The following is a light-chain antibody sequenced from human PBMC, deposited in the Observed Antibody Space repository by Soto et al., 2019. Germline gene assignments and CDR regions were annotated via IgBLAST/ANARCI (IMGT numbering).Light chain of an antibody. CDR1: QGISSY. CDR3: QQRYYWPPT. CDR2: AAS. V-gene: IGKV1-9*01. J-gene: IGKJ1*01. Sequence: DIQLTQSPSFLSASVGDRVTITCRASQGISSYLAWYQQKSGKAPKLLIYAASTLQSGVPSRFSGSGSGTEFTLTISSLQPEDFATYYCQQRYYWPPTFGQGTKVEIK.